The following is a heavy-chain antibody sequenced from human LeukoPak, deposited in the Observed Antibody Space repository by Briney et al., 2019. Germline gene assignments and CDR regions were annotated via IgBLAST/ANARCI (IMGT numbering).Heavy chain of an antibody. CDR3: ARSSTYYYDSSGYPFDY. J-gene: IGHJ4*02. CDR1: GYTFTSYG. D-gene: IGHD3-22*01. V-gene: IGHV1-18*01. Sequence: ASVKVSCKASGYTFTSYGISWVRQAPGQGLEWTGWISAYNGNTNYAQKLQGRVTMTTDTSTSTAYMELRSLRSDDTAVYYCARSSTYYYDSSGYPFDYWGQGTLVTVSS. CDR2: ISAYNGNT.